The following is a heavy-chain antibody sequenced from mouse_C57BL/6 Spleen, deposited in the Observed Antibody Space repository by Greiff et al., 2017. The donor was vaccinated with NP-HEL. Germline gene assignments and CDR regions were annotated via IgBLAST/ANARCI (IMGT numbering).Heavy chain of an antibody. V-gene: IGHV2-2*01. Sequence: VKLMESGPGLVQPSQSLSITCTVSGFSLTSYGVHWVRQSPGKGLEWLGVIWSGGSTDYNAAFISRLSISKDNSKSQVFFKMNSLQADDTAIYYCARNGWGLRLYAMDYWGQGTSVTVSS. J-gene: IGHJ4*01. D-gene: IGHD2-2*01. CDR2: IWSGGST. CDR3: ARNGWGLRLYAMDY. CDR1: GFSLTSYG.